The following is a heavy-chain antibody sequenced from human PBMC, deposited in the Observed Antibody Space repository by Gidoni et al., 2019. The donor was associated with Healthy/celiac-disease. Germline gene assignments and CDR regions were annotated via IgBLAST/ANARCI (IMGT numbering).Heavy chain of an antibody. Sequence: QVQLQESGPGLVKPSQTLSLTCTVSGGSISRGAYYWSWIHQPPGKGLEWIGYIYYSGSTYYNPSLKSRVTISVDTSKNQFSLKLSSVTAADTAVYYCARAYYDFWSGYLGYWFDPWGQGTLVTVSS. CDR1: GGSISRGAYY. V-gene: IGHV4-30-4*01. CDR3: ARAYYDFWSGYLGYWFDP. CDR2: IYYSGST. J-gene: IGHJ5*02. D-gene: IGHD3-3*01.